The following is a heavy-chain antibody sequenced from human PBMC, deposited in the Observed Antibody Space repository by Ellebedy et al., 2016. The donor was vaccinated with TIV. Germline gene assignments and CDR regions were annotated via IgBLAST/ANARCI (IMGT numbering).Heavy chain of an antibody. V-gene: IGHV3-30*18. J-gene: IGHJ4*02. CDR3: AKDRYAYSGSYCDY. D-gene: IGHD1-26*01. CDR2: ISYDGSNK. CDR1: GFTFSSYG. Sequence: GGSLRLXXAASGFTFSSYGMHWVRQAPGKGLEWVAVISYDGSNKYYADSVKGRFTISRDNSKNTLYLQMNSLRAEDTAVYYCAKDRYAYSGSYCDYWGQGTLVTVSS.